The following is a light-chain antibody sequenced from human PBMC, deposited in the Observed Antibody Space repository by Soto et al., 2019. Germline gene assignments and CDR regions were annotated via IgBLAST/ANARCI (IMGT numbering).Light chain of an antibody. Sequence: QSVLTQPPSVSAAPGQKVTISCSGSSSNIGNNYVSWYQQLPGAAPKLLIDDNDKRASGIPDRFSGSKSGTSATLGITGLQTGDEADYFCGTWDSSLSVVVFGGGTQLTVL. CDR2: DND. CDR3: GTWDSSLSVVV. J-gene: IGLJ2*01. V-gene: IGLV1-51*01. CDR1: SSNIGNNY.